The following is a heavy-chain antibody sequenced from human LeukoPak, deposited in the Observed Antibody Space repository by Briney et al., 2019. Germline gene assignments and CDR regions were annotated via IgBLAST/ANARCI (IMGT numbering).Heavy chain of an antibody. Sequence: VASVKVSCKASGGTFSSYAISWVRQAPGQGLEWMEGIIPIFGTANYAQKFQGRVTITTDESTSTAYMELSSLRSEDTAVYYCARDRTASGPYMDVWGKGTTVTVSS. V-gene: IGHV1-69*05. CDR2: IIPIFGTA. D-gene: IGHD5-18*01. CDR1: GGTFSSYA. CDR3: ARDRTASGPYMDV. J-gene: IGHJ6*03.